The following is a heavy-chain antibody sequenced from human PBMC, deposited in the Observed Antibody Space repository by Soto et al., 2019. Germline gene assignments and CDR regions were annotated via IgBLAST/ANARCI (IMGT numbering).Heavy chain of an antibody. J-gene: IGHJ4*02. D-gene: IGHD2-21*02. CDR3: ARAGDPTLFFDY. V-gene: IGHV3-33*01. Sequence: PGGSLRLSCAASGFTFSSYGMHWVRQAPGKGLEWVAVIWYDGSNKYYADSVKGRFTISRDNSKNTLYLQMNSLRAEDTAVYYCARAGDPTLFFDYWGQGTLVTVSS. CDR1: GFTFSSYG. CDR2: IWYDGSNK.